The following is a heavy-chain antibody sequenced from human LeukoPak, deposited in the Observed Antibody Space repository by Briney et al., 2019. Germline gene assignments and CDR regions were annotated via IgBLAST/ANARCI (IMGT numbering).Heavy chain of an antibody. CDR2: IYYSGST. V-gene: IGHV4-59*12. D-gene: IGHD3-22*01. CDR1: GGSISSYY. CDR3: ARRANSGFDAFDI. Sequence: SETLSLTCTVSGGSISSYYWSWIRRPPGKGLEWIGYIYYSGSTNYNPSLKSRVTISVDTSKNQFSLKLSSVTAADTAVYYCARRANSGFDAFDIWGQGTMVTVSS. J-gene: IGHJ3*02.